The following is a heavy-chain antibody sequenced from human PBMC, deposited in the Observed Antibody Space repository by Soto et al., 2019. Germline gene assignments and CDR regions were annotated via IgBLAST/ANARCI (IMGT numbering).Heavy chain of an antibody. V-gene: IGHV3-23*01. Sequence: PGGSLRLSCAASGFTFSSYAMSWVRQAPGKGLKWVSAISGSGGSTYYADSVKGRFTISRDNSKNTLYLQMNSLRAEDTAVYYCAKDPYYYDSSGYLDYWGQGTLVTVSS. CDR1: GFTFSSYA. J-gene: IGHJ4*02. CDR2: ISGSGGST. D-gene: IGHD3-22*01. CDR3: AKDPYYYDSSGYLDY.